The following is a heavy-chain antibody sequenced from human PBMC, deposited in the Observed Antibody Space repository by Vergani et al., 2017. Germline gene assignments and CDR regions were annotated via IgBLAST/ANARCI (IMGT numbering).Heavy chain of an antibody. CDR3: ARGVTTPDDAFDI. V-gene: IGHV3-21*01. D-gene: IGHD3-3*01. CDR2: ISSSSSYI. CDR1: GFTFSSYS. J-gene: IGHJ3*02. Sequence: VQLVESGGGLVKPGGSLRLSCAASGFTFSSYSMNWVRQAPGKGLEWVSSISSSSSYIYYADSVKGRFTISRDNAKNSLYLQMNSLRAEDTAVYYCARGVTTPDDAFDIWGQGTMVTVSS.